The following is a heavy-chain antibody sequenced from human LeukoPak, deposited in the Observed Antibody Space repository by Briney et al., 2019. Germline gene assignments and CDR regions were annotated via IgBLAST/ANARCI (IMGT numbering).Heavy chain of an antibody. Sequence: ASVKVSCKASGGTFSSYAIGWVRQAPGQGLEWMGGIIPIFGTANYAQKFQGRVTITADKSTSTAYMELSSLRSEGTAVYYCALGVEGPFDYWGQGTLVTVSS. CDR2: IIPIFGTA. V-gene: IGHV1-69*06. CDR1: GGTFSSYA. D-gene: IGHD2-15*01. CDR3: ALGVEGPFDY. J-gene: IGHJ4*02.